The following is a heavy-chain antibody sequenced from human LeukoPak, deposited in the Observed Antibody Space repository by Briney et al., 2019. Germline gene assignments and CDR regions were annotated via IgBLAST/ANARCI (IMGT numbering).Heavy chain of an antibody. CDR1: GFTFSSYG. CDR3: ARVIAARLPYYYYYMDV. Sequence: PGGSLRLSCAASGFTFSSYGMHWVRQAPGKGLEWVAVIWYDGSNKYYADSVKGRFTISRDNSKNTLYLQMNSLRAEDTAVYYCARVIAARLPYYYYYMDVWGKGTTVTVSS. CDR2: IWYDGSNK. J-gene: IGHJ6*03. V-gene: IGHV3-33*01. D-gene: IGHD6-6*01.